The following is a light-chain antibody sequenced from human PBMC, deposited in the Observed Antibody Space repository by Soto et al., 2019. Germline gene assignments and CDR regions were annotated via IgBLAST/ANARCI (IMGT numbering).Light chain of an antibody. Sequence: IQLTQSPSSLSASVGDRVTVTCRASQNINIYLNWYQQKPGKAPTPLIYGASSLQSGVPSRFSGGASRTYVTLTISSLQAEDFATYYCQQSYRSPYTFGQGTRLEI. CDR1: QNINIY. V-gene: IGKV1-39*01. J-gene: IGKJ2*01. CDR3: QQSYRSPYT. CDR2: GAS.